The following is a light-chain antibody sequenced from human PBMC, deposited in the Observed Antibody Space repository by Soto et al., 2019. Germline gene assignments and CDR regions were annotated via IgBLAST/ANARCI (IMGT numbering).Light chain of an antibody. CDR1: SNDVGGYSY. V-gene: IGLV2-14*01. CDR2: DVN. J-gene: IGLJ1*01. Sequence: QSVLTQPASVSGSPGQSITISCTGTSNDVGGYSYVSWYQQQPGKAPKLVISDVNNRPSGVSYRFSGSKSGNTASLTISGLQTEDEADYYCASYTTSSTYVFGTGTKVTVL. CDR3: ASYTTSSTYV.